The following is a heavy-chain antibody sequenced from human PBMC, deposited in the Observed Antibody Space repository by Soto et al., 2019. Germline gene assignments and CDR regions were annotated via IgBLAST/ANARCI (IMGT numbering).Heavy chain of an antibody. CDR3: AMVDNYVTPTPPDV. CDR2: IRPYSGNT. J-gene: IGHJ6*02. CDR1: GYIFVNYS. V-gene: IGHV1-18*01. D-gene: IGHD3-16*01. Sequence: QVQLVQSGDEVRKPGSSVKVSCKDSGYIFVNYSIAWVRKAPGQGLEWMGWIRPYSGNTHYASKVHGRLTKTTDTSTSTAYMDLGSLTSDDTAVYYCAMVDNYVTPTPPDVWGQGTTVTVSS.